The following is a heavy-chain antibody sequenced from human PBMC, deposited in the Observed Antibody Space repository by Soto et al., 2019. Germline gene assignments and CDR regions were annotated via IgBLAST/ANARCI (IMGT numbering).Heavy chain of an antibody. V-gene: IGHV4-59*01. CDR2: IYYSGGT. Sequence: QVQLQESGPGLVKPSETLSLTCTVSGGSIRSYYWSWIRQSPGKGLEWIGYIYYSGGTYYNPSLNSRDAISVNTSKNQLTLKFSSVPVADTAVNYCAREGGYYYWGQGTLVTVSS. D-gene: IGHD1-26*01. CDR3: AREGGYYY. J-gene: IGHJ4*02. CDR1: GGSIRSYY.